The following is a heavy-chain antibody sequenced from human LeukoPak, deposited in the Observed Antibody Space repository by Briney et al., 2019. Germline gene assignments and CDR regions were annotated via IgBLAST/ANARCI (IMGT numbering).Heavy chain of an antibody. CDR2: INHSGCT. J-gene: IGHJ4*02. Sequence: KPSETLSLTCTVSGGSISSYYWSWIRQPPGKGLEWIGEINHSGCTNYNPSLKSRVTISVDTSKNQFSLKLSSVTAADTAVYYCARGRLYDSSGYLEYFDYWGQGTLVTVSS. CDR1: GGSISSYY. D-gene: IGHD3-22*01. CDR3: ARGRLYDSSGYLEYFDY. V-gene: IGHV4-34*01.